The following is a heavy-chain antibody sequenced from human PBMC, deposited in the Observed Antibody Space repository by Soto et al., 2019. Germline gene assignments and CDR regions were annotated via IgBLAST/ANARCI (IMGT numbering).Heavy chain of an antibody. J-gene: IGHJ6*02. CDR2: IWYDESNK. D-gene: IGHD3-22*01. V-gene: IGHV3-33*08. Sequence: GGSLRLSCAASGFTFSSYNMNWVRQAPGKGLEWVAVIWYDESNKYYADSVKGRFTISTDNSKNTLYLQMSGLTAEDTAVYYCARSTYTSGHHYGMDVWGQGTTVTVSS. CDR1: GFTFSSYN. CDR3: ARSTYTSGHHYGMDV.